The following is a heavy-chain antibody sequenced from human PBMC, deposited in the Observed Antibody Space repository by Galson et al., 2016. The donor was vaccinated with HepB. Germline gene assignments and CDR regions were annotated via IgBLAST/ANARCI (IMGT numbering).Heavy chain of an antibody. CDR2: ISYSGTT. D-gene: IGHD3-10*01. CDR3: AKGYGSGSLGFDS. J-gene: IGHJ4*02. V-gene: IGHV4-31*02. Sequence: LEWIGYISYSGTTYYNPSLLSRVSMSLDRSKNHFSLRLNSVTAADTAVYYCAKGYGSGSLGFDSWVPGIPVTVSP.